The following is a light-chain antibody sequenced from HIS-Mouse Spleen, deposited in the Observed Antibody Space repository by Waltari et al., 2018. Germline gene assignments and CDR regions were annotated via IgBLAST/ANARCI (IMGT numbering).Light chain of an antibody. CDR2: DAS. V-gene: IGKV3-11*01. CDR1: KIVSSY. J-gene: IGKJ5*01. CDR3: QQRSNWPPIT. Sequence: EIVLTQSPATLSLSPGERATLSCRASKIVSSYLAWYQQKPGQAPRLLIYDASNRATGIPARFSGSGSGTDFTLTISSLEPEDFAVYYCQQRSNWPPITFGQGTRLEIK.